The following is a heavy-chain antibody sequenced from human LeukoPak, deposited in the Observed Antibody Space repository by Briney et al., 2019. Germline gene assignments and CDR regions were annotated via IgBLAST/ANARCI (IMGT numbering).Heavy chain of an antibody. J-gene: IGHJ5*02. V-gene: IGHV3-74*01. CDR1: GLTFSSYW. CDR2: IRTDGSST. Sequence: GGSLTLSYAASGLTFSSYWMHWARQGPGKRLVWFSRIRTDGSSTDCADSVKGRFTISRENAKNTLYLQMNSLRAEDTAVYYCARTRTLPIAGGFDTWGQGSRVSV. CDR3: ARTRTLPIAGGFDT. D-gene: IGHD3-16*01.